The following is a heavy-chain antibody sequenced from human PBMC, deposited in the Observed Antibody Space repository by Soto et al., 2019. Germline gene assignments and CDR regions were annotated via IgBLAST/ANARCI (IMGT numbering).Heavy chain of an antibody. CDR2: ISAYNGNT. D-gene: IGHD3-3*01. CDR1: GYTFTSYG. CDR3: ARDRGRGFWSGYYYYYGMDV. J-gene: IGHJ6*02. Sequence: QVQLVQSGAEVKKPGASVKVSCKASGYTFTSYGISWVRQAPGQGLEWMGWISAYNGNTNYAQKLQGRVTMTTDTSXXTXYXXLRSLRSDDTAVYYCARDRGRGFWSGYYYYYGMDVWGQGTTVTVSS. V-gene: IGHV1-18*01.